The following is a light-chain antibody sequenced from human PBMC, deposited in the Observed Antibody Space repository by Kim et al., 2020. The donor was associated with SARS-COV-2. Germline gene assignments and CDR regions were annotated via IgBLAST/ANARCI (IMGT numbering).Light chain of an antibody. CDR1: QSISSAY. V-gene: IGKV3D-20*01. CDR3: QQYSTSPWT. Sequence: EIVLTQSPATLSLSPGERATLSCGTSQSISSAYLVWYQQKPGLAPRLLIYATSSRATGVPDRFSGSGSGTDFTLAITRLEPEDFAVYYCQQYSTSPWTFGPGTKVDIK. J-gene: IGKJ1*01. CDR2: ATS.